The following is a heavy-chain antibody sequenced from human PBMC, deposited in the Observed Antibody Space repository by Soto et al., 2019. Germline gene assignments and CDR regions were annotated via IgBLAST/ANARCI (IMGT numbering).Heavy chain of an antibody. J-gene: IGHJ4*02. Sequence: SETLSLTCTVSGGSISSYYWSWIRQPPGKGLEWIGYIYYSGSTNYNPSLKSRVTISVDTSKNQFSLKLSYVTAADTALYYCAREKYRPLDYWGQGTLVTVSS. CDR1: GGSISSYY. CDR2: IYYSGST. CDR3: AREKYRPLDY. D-gene: IGHD2-2*01. V-gene: IGHV4-59*01.